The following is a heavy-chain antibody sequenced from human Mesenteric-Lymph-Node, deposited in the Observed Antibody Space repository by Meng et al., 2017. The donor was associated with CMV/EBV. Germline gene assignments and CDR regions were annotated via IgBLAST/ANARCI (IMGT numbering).Heavy chain of an antibody. Sequence: GESLKISCAASGFTFSDYYMSWIRQAPGKGLEWVSYISSSGSTIYYADSVKGRFTISRDNAKNSLYLQMNSLRAEDTAVYYCARVFSSGWTLHGMDVWGQGTTVTVSS. CDR2: ISSSGSTI. CDR1: GFTFSDYY. V-gene: IGHV3-11*04. D-gene: IGHD6-19*01. CDR3: ARVFSSGWTLHGMDV. J-gene: IGHJ6*02.